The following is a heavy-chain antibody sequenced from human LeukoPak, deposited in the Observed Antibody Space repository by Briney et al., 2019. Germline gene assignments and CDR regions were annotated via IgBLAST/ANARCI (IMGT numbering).Heavy chain of an antibody. V-gene: IGHV4-30-2*01. Sequence: PSQTLSLTCAVSGGSISSGGYSWSWIRQPPGKGLEWIGYIYHSGSTYYNPSLKSRVTISVDRSKNQFSLKLSPVTAADTAVYYCARGLGNEFNFDYWGQGTLVTVSS. CDR1: GGSISSGGYS. CDR3: ARGLGNEFNFDY. J-gene: IGHJ4*02. D-gene: IGHD1-1*01. CDR2: IYHSGST.